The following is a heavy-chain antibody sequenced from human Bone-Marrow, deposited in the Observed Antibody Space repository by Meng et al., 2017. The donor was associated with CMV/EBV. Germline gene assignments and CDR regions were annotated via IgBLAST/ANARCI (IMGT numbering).Heavy chain of an antibody. CDR2: ISSSSSYI. Sequence: GESLKISCAASGFTFSSYAMHWVRQAPGKGLEWVSSISSSSSYIYYADSVKGRFTISRDNAKNSLYLQMNSLRAEDTAVYYCARDFYAADHYWGQGTLVTVSS. CDR1: GFTFSSYA. V-gene: IGHV3-21*01. J-gene: IGHJ4*02. CDR3: ARDFYAADHY. D-gene: IGHD3-16*01.